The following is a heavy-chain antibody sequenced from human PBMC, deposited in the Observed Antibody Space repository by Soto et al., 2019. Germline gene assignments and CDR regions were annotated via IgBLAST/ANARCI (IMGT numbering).Heavy chain of an antibody. V-gene: IGHV3-48*01. D-gene: IGHD1-1*01. Sequence: GGSLRLSCAASGFTFSSYSMNWVRQAPGKGLEWVSYISSSSSTIYYADSVKGRFTISRDKAKNSLYLQMNSLRAEDTAVYYCARDPGDPLEMNDAFDIWGQGTMVTVSS. CDR1: GFTFSSYS. CDR2: ISSSSSTI. CDR3: ARDPGDPLEMNDAFDI. J-gene: IGHJ3*02.